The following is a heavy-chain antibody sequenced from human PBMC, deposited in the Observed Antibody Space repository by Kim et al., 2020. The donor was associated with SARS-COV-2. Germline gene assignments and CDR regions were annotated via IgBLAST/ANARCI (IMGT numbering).Heavy chain of an antibody. D-gene: IGHD3-10*01. J-gene: IGHJ5*02. CDR2: IYYSGST. CDR1: GGSISSSSYY. V-gene: IGHV4-39*01. Sequence: SETLSLTCTVSGGSISSSSYYWGWTRQPPGKGLEWIGSIYYSGSTYYNPSLKSRVTISVDTSKNQFSLKLSSVTAADTAMYYCARHLLGAPLWFGVLLVEGWFDPWGQGTLVTVSS. CDR3: ARHLLGAPLWFGVLLVEGWFDP.